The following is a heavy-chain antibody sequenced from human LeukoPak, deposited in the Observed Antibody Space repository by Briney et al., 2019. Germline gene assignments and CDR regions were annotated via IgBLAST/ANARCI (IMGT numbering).Heavy chain of an antibody. CDR2: FEPEDRKT. Sequence: ASVKVSCKVSGYTFTELSMHWVRQAPGRGLEWMGGFEPEDRKTIYAQKFQGRVTMTEDTSTDTAYMELSSLKSEDTAVYYCAKGGSSWSVYFDLWGRGTLVTVSS. CDR1: GYTFTELS. D-gene: IGHD6-13*01. V-gene: IGHV1-24*01. J-gene: IGHJ2*01. CDR3: AKGGSSWSVYFDL.